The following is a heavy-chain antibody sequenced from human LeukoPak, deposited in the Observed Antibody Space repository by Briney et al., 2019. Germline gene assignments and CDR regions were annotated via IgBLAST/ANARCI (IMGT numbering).Heavy chain of an antibody. Sequence: ASVKVSCKASGYTFTGYYVHWVRQAPGQGLEWMGWINPNSGGTNYAQKFQGRVTLTTDTSTSTAYMELRSLRSDDTAVYYCARAPEGRYCRSTSCYYWFDPWGQGTLVTVSS. J-gene: IGHJ5*02. CDR2: INPNSGGT. CDR3: ARAPEGRYCRSTSCYYWFDP. D-gene: IGHD2-2*01. V-gene: IGHV1-2*02. CDR1: GYTFTGYY.